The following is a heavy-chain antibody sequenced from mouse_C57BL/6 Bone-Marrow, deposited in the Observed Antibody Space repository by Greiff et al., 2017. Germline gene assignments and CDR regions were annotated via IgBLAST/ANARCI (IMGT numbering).Heavy chain of an antibody. Sequence: QVQLQQSGPELAKPGASVKLSCKASGYTFTGYWMHWVKQRPGQGLEWIGYINPSSGYTKYNQKFKDKATLTADKSSSTAYMQLSSLTYEDAAVYYCGRRCNYDCAGFAYWGQGTPVTVSA. CDR2: INPSSGYT. V-gene: IGHV1-7*01. J-gene: IGHJ3*01. D-gene: IGHD2-1*01. CDR3: GRRCNYDCAGFAY. CDR1: GYTFTGYW.